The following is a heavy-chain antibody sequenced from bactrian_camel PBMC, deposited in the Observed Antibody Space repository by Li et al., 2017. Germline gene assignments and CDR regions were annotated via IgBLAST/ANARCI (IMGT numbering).Heavy chain of an antibody. CDR3: AAGGGNGAFCYTGERSMDN. J-gene: IGHJ4*01. CDR2: IDSDGTT. D-gene: IGHD2*01. V-gene: IGHV3S10*01. CDR1: GFTDNSYY. Sequence: VQLVESGGGSVEPGGSLRLSCTASGFTDNSYYFGWFRQPPGKGREGVAVIDSDGTTAYAHSVKDRFTISQEKSNNTVFLTMNSAKPEDTAMYYCAAGGGNGAFCYTGERSMDNWGQGTQVTVS.